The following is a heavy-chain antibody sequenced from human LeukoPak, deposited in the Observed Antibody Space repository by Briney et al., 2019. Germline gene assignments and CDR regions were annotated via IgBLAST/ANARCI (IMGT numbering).Heavy chain of an antibody. D-gene: IGHD3-16*01. Sequence: GGYLRLYCAASGFTFSSFEMNWVRQAPGKGREWVSYISSGGSTIYYADSVKGRFTISRDKAKNSLYLHMNSRRAEDTAVYKCARVPYDYVGGSCGGEYYVDYWDQGTLVTVSS. V-gene: IGHV3-48*03. CDR2: ISSGGSTI. J-gene: IGHJ4*02. CDR1: GFTFSSFE. CDR3: ARVPYDYVGGSCGGEYYVDY.